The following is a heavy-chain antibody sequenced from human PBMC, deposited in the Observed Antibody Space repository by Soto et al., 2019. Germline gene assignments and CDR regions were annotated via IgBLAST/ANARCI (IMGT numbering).Heavy chain of an antibody. CDR3: AVRSNTGADSYYYGMDV. D-gene: IGHD5-18*01. J-gene: IGHJ6*02. CDR1: GVTFSSYA. CDR2: IIPIFGTA. V-gene: IGHV1-69*12. Sequence: QVQLVQSGAEVKKPGSSVKVSCKASGVTFSSYAISWVRQAPGQGLEWMGGIIPIFGTANYAQKFQGRVTITEDESTRTAYMELSSLSSEDTAVYYCAVRSNTGADSYYYGMDVWGQGTTVTVSS.